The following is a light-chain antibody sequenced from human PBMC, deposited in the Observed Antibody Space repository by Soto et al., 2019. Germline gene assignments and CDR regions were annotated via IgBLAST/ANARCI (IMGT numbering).Light chain of an antibody. Sequence: QSVLTQPPSVSGAPGQRVTISCTWSSSNIGAGYDVHWYQHLPGTAPKLLIYGNNNRPSGVSDRFSGSKSGTSASLAITGLQAEDEADYYCQSYDNRLSSSIFGGGTKLTVL. CDR1: SSNIGAGYD. J-gene: IGLJ2*01. V-gene: IGLV1-40*01. CDR2: GNN. CDR3: QSYDNRLSSSI.